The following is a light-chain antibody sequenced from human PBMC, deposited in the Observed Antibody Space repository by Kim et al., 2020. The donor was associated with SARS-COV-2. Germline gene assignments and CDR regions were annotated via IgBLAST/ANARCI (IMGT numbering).Light chain of an antibody. V-gene: IGKV3-20*01. CDR3: LQYGDSPYS. CDR1: QTVSKSY. J-gene: IGKJ2*03. CDR2: GAS. Sequence: LSAGESATLSSRASQTVSKSYVAWHQQKPGQAPRLLIYGASTRAAGIPDRFTGSESGTDFTLTITSLAPEDFAVYFCLQYGDSPYSFGQGTKLEI.